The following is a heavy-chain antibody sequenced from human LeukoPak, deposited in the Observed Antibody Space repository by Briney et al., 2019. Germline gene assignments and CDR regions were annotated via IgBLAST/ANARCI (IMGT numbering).Heavy chain of an antibody. CDR1: GGSISSSSYY. CDR3: ARGGSHEGGSYYL. CDR2: IYYSGST. J-gene: IGHJ4*02. D-gene: IGHD1-26*01. V-gene: IGHV4-39*07. Sequence: SETLSLTCTVSGGSISSSSYYWGWIRQPPGKGLEWIGSIYYSGSTYYNPSLKSRVTISVDTSKNQFSLKLSSVTAADTAVYYCARGGSHEGGSYYLWGQGTLVTVSS.